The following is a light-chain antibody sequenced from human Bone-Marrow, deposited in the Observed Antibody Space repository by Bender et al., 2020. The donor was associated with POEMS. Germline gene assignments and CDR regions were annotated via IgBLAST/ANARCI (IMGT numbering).Light chain of an antibody. CDR2: DVT. V-gene: IGLV2-14*03. Sequence: QSALTQPASVSGSPGQSITISCTGTTSDVGGYKFVSWYQHHPGKVPKLLIYDVTNRPSGVSNRFSGSKSGNTASLTISGLQAEDEATYYCSTFTDSNTVFGTGTKVTVL. CDR1: TSDVGGYKF. CDR3: STFTDSNTV. J-gene: IGLJ1*01.